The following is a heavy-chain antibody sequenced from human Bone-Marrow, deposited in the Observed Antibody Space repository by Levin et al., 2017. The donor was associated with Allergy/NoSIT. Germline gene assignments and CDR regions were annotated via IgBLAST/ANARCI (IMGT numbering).Heavy chain of an antibody. V-gene: IGHV3-74*01. CDR3: ARGGCSATSCLDN. CDR1: GFTFSRFY. Sequence: GSLRLSCAASGFTFSRFYMHWVRQAPGQGLVWVAHINSDGSNTNYADSVKGRFTISRDNAKNTLYLQMNSLTAEDTSLYFCARGGCSATSCLDNWGQGTLVTVSS. D-gene: IGHD2-2*01. J-gene: IGHJ4*02. CDR2: INSDGSNT.